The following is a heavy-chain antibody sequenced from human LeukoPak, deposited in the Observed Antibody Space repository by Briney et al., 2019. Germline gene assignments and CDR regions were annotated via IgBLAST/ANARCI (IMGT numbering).Heavy chain of an antibody. D-gene: IGHD3-9*01. CDR2: ITYDGSRK. CDR1: GFTFSSYA. CDR3: SRDPKLVNYYYYYYMDV. Sequence: GGSLRLSCAAFGFTFSSYAMLWVRQAPGKGLEWVALITYDGSRKNYADSVKGRFTISRDNSKSTVFLQMNSLRPEDTAAYFCSRDPKLVNYYYYYYMDVWGKGTTVTVSS. V-gene: IGHV3-30*04. J-gene: IGHJ6*03.